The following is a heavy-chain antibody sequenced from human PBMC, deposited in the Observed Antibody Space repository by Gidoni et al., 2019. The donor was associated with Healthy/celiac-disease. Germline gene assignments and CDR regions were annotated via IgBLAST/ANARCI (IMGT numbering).Heavy chain of an antibody. V-gene: IGHV3-33*01. CDR1: GFTFSSYG. J-gene: IGHJ4*02. CDR2: SWYDGSNK. CDR3: ARGPPDSGYDSYFDD. D-gene: IGHD5-12*01. Sequence: VQLVEPGGGVVQPGMSLRISCAESGFTFSSYGMHWVRQSTGKGLELLAVSWYDGSNKYYADSLKCRFTISRDNSNNTLYLQMNSLRAEDTAVYYCARGPPDSGYDSYFDDWGQGTLVTVSS.